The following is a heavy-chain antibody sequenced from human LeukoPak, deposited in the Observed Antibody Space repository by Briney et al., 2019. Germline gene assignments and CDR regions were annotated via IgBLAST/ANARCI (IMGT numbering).Heavy chain of an antibody. J-gene: IGHJ4*02. CDR3: ARRILYCSSTSCYLWDY. CDR1: GYPISSGYY. CDR2: IYHSGST. Sequence: SETLSLTCAVSGYPISSGYYWGWIRQPPGKGLEWIGSIYHSGSTYYNPSLKSRVTISVDTSKNQFSLKLGSVTAADTAVYYCARRILYCSSTSCYLWDYWGQGTLVTVSS. V-gene: IGHV4-38-2*01. D-gene: IGHD2-2*01.